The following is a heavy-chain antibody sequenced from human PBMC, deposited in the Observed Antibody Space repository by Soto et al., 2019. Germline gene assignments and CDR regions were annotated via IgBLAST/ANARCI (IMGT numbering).Heavy chain of an antibody. D-gene: IGHD6-13*01. J-gene: IGHJ6*02. CDR2: ISYDGSNK. CDR3: AKDLPSSSWWERYYYYGMDV. Sequence: PGGSLRLSCAASVFPFSSYGMHWVRQAPGKGLEWVAVISYDGSNKYYADSVKGRFTISRDNSKNTLYLQMNSLRAEDTAVYYCAKDLPSSSWWERYYYYGMDVWGQGTTVTVSS. CDR1: VFPFSSYG. V-gene: IGHV3-30*18.